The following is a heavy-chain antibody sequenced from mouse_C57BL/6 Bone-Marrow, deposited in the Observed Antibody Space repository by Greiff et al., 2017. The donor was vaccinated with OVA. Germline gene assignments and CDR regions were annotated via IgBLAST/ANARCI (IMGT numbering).Heavy chain of an antibody. V-gene: IGHV1-64*01. J-gene: IGHJ4*01. CDR1: GYTFTDYR. Sequence: QVQLQQSGAELVKPGASVKMSCKASGYTFTDYRMHWVKQRPGKGLEWIGVIHPNSGSTSYNEKFKGKATLTVDKSSSTAYMQLNSLTSEDSAVYYCARYNTDGSTNGLYYAMDYWGQGTSVTVSS. CDR3: ARYNTDGSTNGLYYAMDY. CDR2: IHPNSGST. D-gene: IGHD1-1*01.